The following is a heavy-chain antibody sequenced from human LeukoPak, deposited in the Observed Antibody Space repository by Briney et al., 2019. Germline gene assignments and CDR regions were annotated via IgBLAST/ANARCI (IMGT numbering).Heavy chain of an antibody. CDR1: GFTFSSYS. CDR3: ARYSSSWHAIDY. Sequence: GGSLRLSCAASGFTFSSYSMNWVRQAPGKGLEWVSSISSSSSYIYYADSVKGRFTISRDNAKNSLYLQMNSLRADDTAVYYCARYSSSWHAIDYWGQGTLVTVSS. CDR2: ISSSSSYI. J-gene: IGHJ4*02. V-gene: IGHV3-21*01. D-gene: IGHD6-13*01.